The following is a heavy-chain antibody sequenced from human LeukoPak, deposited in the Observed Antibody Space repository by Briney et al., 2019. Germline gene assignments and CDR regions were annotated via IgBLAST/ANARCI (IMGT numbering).Heavy chain of an antibody. Sequence: KPSETLSLTCTVSGGSISSYYWSWIRQPPGKGLEWIGYIYYSGSTNYNPSLKSRVTISVDTSKNQFSLKLGSVTAADTAVYYCARADTSGYYSKDYFDYWGQGTLVTVSS. CDR1: GGSISSYY. J-gene: IGHJ4*02. V-gene: IGHV4-59*01. CDR2: IYYSGST. CDR3: ARADTSGYYSKDYFDY. D-gene: IGHD3-22*01.